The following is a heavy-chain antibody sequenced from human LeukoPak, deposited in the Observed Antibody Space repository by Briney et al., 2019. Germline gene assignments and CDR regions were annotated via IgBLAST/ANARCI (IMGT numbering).Heavy chain of an antibody. V-gene: IGHV3-48*03. CDR3: ARVSRVGSGWYEDY. D-gene: IGHD6-19*01. CDR1: GFTFSNYE. J-gene: IGHJ4*02. Sequence: GGSLRLSCAASGFTFSNYEMNWVRQAPGKGLEWVSYISSSGSTIYYTDSVKGRFTISRDNAKNSLYLQMSSLRAKDTAVYYCARVSRVGSGWYEDYWGQGTLVTVSS. CDR2: ISSSGSTI.